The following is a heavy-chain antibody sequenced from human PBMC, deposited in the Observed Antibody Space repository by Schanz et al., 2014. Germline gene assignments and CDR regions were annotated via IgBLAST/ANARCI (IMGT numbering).Heavy chain of an antibody. V-gene: IGHV3-23*01. Sequence: EGQLLESGGGLIQPGGSLRLSCAASGFTFSSYAMSWVRQAPGKGLEWVSSISSSGSYIHYADSVKGRFTISRDNAKNTLYLQMNSLRAEDTAVYYCAKDPSHGDYDYYFDYWGQGTLVTVSS. J-gene: IGHJ4*02. CDR2: ISSSGSYI. CDR3: AKDPSHGDYDYYFDY. CDR1: GFTFSSYA. D-gene: IGHD3-22*01.